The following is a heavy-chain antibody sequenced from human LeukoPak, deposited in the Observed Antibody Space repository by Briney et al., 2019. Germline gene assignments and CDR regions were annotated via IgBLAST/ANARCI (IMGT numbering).Heavy chain of an antibody. CDR1: GYTFTTYG. CDR3: ARGGQLWTTIDY. Sequence: APVKASCKASGYTFTTYGISWVRQAPGQGLEWRGWISACNVNTNYAQKLPGRVTMTTDPSTSTAYMELRSLRSDDTAVYYCARGGQLWTTIDYWGQGTLVTVSS. J-gene: IGHJ4*02. CDR2: ISACNVNT. D-gene: IGHD5-18*01. V-gene: IGHV1-18*01.